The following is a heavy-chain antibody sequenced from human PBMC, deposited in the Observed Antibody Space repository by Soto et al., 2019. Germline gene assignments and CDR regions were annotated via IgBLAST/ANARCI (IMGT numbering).Heavy chain of an antibody. CDR1: GGSFSGYY. V-gene: IGHV4-34*01. J-gene: IGHJ6*02. Sequence: PSETLSLTCAVYGGSFSGYYWSWIRQPPGKGLEWIGEINHSGSTNYNPSLKSRVTISVDTSKNQFSLKLSSVTAADTAVFYCARGLGSKIFWRTGANVKYGMDVWGQGTTVTVSS. D-gene: IGHD3-9*01. CDR2: INHSGST. CDR3: ARGLGSKIFWRTGANVKYGMDV.